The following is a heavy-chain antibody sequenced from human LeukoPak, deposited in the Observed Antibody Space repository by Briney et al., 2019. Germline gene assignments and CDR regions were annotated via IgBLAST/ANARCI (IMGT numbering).Heavy chain of an antibody. CDR1: GGSISSYY. D-gene: IGHD2-15*01. CDR2: IYYCGST. J-gene: IGHJ4*02. Sequence: SETLSLTCTVSGGSISSYYWSWIRQPPGKGLEWIGYIYYCGSTNYNPSLKSRVTISVDTSKNQFSLKLSSVTAADTAVYYCARSTCSGGSCSIDYWGQGTLVTVSS. CDR3: ARSTCSGGSCSIDY. V-gene: IGHV4-59*01.